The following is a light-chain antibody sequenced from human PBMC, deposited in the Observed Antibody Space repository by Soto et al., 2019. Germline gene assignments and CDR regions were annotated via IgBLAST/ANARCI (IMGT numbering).Light chain of an antibody. J-gene: IGLJ1*01. Sequence: QSVLTQPASVSGSPVQSITISCTGTSSDVGGYNYVSWYQQHPGKAPKLMIYDVGNRPSGVSNRFSGSKSGNTASLTISGLQAEDEADYYCNSYTSSSTLYVFGTGTKVTVL. CDR1: SSDVGGYNY. CDR3: NSYTSSSTLYV. V-gene: IGLV2-14*01. CDR2: DVG.